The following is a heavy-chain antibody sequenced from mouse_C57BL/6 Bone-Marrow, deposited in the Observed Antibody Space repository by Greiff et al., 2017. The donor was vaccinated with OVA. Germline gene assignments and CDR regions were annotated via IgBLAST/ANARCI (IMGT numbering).Heavy chain of an antibody. Sequence: VQLQQSGAELVRPGASVTLSCKASGYTFTDYEMHWVKQTPVHGLEWIGAIDPETGGTAYNQKFKGKARLTADTSSSTAYMELRSLTSEDSAVYYCTRGYSNYYAMDYWGQGTSVTVSA. CDR3: TRGYSNYYAMDY. V-gene: IGHV1-15*01. CDR2: IDPETGGT. J-gene: IGHJ4*01. CDR1: GYTFTDYE. D-gene: IGHD2-5*01.